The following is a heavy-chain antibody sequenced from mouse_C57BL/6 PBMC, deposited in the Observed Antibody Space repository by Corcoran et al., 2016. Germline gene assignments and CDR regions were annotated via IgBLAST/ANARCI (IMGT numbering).Heavy chain of an antibody. CDR3: ARTKRSYYGSSYWAMDY. Sequence: EVQLQQSGPELVKPGASVKISCKASGYTFTDYYMNWVKQSHGKSLEWIGDINPNNGGTSYNQKFKGKATLTVDKSSSTAYMELRSLTSEDSAVYYCARTKRSYYGSSYWAMDYWGQGTSVTVSS. CDR2: INPNNGGT. D-gene: IGHD1-1*01. V-gene: IGHV1-26*01. J-gene: IGHJ4*01. CDR1: GYTFTDYY.